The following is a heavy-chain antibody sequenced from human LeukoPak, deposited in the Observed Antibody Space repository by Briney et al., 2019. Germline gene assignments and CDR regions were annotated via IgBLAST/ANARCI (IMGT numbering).Heavy chain of an antibody. J-gene: IGHJ4*02. CDR1: GYSISSGYY. Sequence: SETLSLTCTVSGYSISSGYYWGWIRQPPGKGLEWIGSIYHSGSTYYNPSLKSRVTISVDTSKNQFSLKLSSVTAADTAVYYCARGDGYDFSFDYWGQGTLVTVSS. D-gene: IGHD5-24*01. CDR3: ARGDGYDFSFDY. CDR2: IYHSGST. V-gene: IGHV4-38-2*02.